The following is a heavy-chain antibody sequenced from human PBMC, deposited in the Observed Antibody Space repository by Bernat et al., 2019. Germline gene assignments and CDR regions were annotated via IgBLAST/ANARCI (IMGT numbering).Heavy chain of an antibody. CDR1: GFTFSDYE. J-gene: IGHJ4*02. CDR2: ISRSGTTI. D-gene: IGHD3-10*01. V-gene: IGHV3-48*03. Sequence: EVQVVESGGGLVQPGGSLRLSCEVSGFTFSDYEMNWVRQAPGKGLEWISYISRSGTTIDYADSVKGRFTISRDNAKNSLYLQMNSLRAEDTALYYCAGLYYGSGVHWGQGTLVTVS. CDR3: AGLYYGSGVH.